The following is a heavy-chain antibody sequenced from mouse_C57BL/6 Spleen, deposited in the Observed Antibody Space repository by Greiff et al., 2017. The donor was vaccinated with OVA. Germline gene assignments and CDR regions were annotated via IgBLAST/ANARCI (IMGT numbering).Heavy chain of an antibody. CDR2: ITPSNGGT. J-gene: IGHJ3*01. V-gene: IGHV1-53*01. D-gene: IGHD3-2*02. Sequence: QVQLQQPGTELVKPGASVTLSCKASGYTFTSSWMHWVKQRPGQGLEWIGNITPSNGGTNYNEKFKSKATLTVDKSSSTSYMQLSSLTSEDSAVYYCARERDSSGYEGFAYWGQGTLVTVSA. CDR1: GYTFTSSW. CDR3: ARERDSSGYEGFAY.